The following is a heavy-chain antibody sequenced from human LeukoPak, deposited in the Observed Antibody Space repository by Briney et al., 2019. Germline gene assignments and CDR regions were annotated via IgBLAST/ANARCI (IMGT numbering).Heavy chain of an antibody. Sequence: ASVKVSCKASGYTFTNYDINWVRQATGQGLEWMGWMNPNSDNIGYAQKFQGRGTMTRDTSISAAYMELSSLRSEDTAVYYCARGNYDGYYFDSWGQGTLVTV. CDR1: GYTFTNYD. V-gene: IGHV1-8*01. CDR2: MNPNSDNI. J-gene: IGHJ4*02. CDR3: ARGNYDGYYFDS. D-gene: IGHD4-23*01.